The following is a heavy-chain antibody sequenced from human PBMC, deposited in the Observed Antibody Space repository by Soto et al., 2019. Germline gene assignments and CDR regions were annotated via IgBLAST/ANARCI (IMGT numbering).Heavy chain of an antibody. CDR1: GGSISSSSYY. Sequence: SETLSLACTVSGGSISSSSYYWGWIRQPPGKGLEWIGSIYYSGSTYYNPSLKSRVTISVDTSKNQFSLKLSSVTAADTAVYYCARGYCSGGSCYRYWGQGSQVTVSS. CDR3: ARGYCSGGSCYRY. V-gene: IGHV4-39*01. CDR2: IYYSGST. D-gene: IGHD2-15*01. J-gene: IGHJ4*02.